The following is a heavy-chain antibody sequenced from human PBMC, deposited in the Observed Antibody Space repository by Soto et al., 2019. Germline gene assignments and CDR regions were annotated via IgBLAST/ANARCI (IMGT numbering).Heavy chain of an antibody. Sequence: QVQLVQSGAEVKKPGSSVKVSCKASGGTFSSYAISWVRQAPGQGLEWMGGIIPIFGTANYAQKFQGRVTITADESTRTAYMGLSRRRSEETAVYYCARVGNIVVVVAANDYYYGMDVWGQGTTVTVSS. CDR1: GGTFSSYA. CDR3: ARVGNIVVVVAANDYYYGMDV. J-gene: IGHJ6*02. CDR2: IIPIFGTA. V-gene: IGHV1-69*12. D-gene: IGHD2-15*01.